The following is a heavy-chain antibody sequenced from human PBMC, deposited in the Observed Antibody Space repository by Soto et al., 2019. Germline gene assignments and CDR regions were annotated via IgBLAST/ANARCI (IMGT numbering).Heavy chain of an antibody. CDR1: GFTFSLYG. CDR2: ISHDGSTK. Sequence: QVQLVESGGGVVQPGRSLRLSCAASGFTFSLYGIHWVRQAPGKGLEWLAVISHDGSTKYYADSVKGRFTVSRDNSKNSVYLQMNSLRGEDTAIYYCPKDFPSGSSRYDRFDPWGLGTSVIVS. D-gene: IGHD6-19*01. J-gene: IGHJ5*02. V-gene: IGHV3-30*18. CDR3: PKDFPSGSSRYDRFDP.